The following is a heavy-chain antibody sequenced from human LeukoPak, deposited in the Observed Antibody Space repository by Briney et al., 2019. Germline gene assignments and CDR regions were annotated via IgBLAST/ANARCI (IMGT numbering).Heavy chain of an antibody. J-gene: IGHJ4*02. V-gene: IGHV3-23*01. D-gene: IGHD6-13*01. CDR2: ISGSGGST. CDR3: ARGPLIAAAGTW. Sequence: PGGSLRLSCAASGFTFSSYAMSWVRQAPGKGLEWVSVISGSGGSTHYADSVRGRFTISRDNAKNSLFLQMNSLKAEDTAVYYCARGPLIAAAGTWWGQGTLVTVSS. CDR1: GFTFSSYA.